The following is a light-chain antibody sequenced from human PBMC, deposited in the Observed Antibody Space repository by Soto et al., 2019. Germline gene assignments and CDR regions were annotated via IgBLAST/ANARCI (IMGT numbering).Light chain of an antibody. CDR3: LLDFSYFWA. Sequence: IQLPQSPSFLSASVGHRVTITCRASQGISSYLAWYQQKPGKVPKLLIYAASTLQSGVPSRFSGSRSGTDFTLTISSLEPEDFATYYCLLDFSYFWAFGQGTKVDI. CDR2: AAS. CDR1: QGISSY. J-gene: IGKJ1*01. V-gene: IGKV1-9*01.